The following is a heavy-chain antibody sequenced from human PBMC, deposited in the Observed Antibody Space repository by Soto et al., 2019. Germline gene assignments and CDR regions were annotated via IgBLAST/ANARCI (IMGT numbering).Heavy chain of an antibody. CDR2: ISPYNGNT. D-gene: IGHD5-12*01. V-gene: IGHV1-18*01. CDR3: ARDQTKWLTDAFDI. CDR1: GYTFISYG. J-gene: IGHJ3*02. Sequence: HVPLVQSGAEVKKPGASLKVSCKASGYTFISYGVSWVRQAPGQGLEWLGWISPYNGNTNYAQKFQGRITMTTDTSTSTVYMDLRSLRTDATAVYYCARDQTKWLTDAFDIWGQGTMVVVSS.